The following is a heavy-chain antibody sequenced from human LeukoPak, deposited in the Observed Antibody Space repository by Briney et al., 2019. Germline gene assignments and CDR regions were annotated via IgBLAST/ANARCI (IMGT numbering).Heavy chain of an antibody. Sequence: PGGSLRLSCAASGFAFSKYAMSWVRQAPGKGLEWVSAMTSGGRIHYADSVEGRFTISRDNSKNTLFLQMNSLRAEDTAVYYCAKEMGAVAGLFEYWGQGTLVTVSS. D-gene: IGHD6-19*01. CDR3: AKEMGAVAGLFEY. CDR2: MTSGGRI. J-gene: IGHJ4*02. CDR1: GFAFSKYA. V-gene: IGHV3-23*01.